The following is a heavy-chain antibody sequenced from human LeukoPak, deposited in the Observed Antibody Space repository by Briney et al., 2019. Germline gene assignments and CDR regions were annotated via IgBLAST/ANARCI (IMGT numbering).Heavy chain of an antibody. D-gene: IGHD1-26*01. Sequence: GGSLRLSCAASGFTFSSYSMNWVRQAPGKGLEWVSSISSSSSYIYYADSVKGRFTISRDNAKNSLYLQMNSLRAEDTAVYYCARRLGASDFDYWGQGTLVTVSS. J-gene: IGHJ4*02. CDR1: GFTFSSYS. CDR2: ISSSSSYI. CDR3: ARRLGASDFDY. V-gene: IGHV3-21*01.